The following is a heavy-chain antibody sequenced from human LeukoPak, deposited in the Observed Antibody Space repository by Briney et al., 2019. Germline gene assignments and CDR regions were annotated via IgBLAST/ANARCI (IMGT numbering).Heavy chain of an antibody. CDR3: AREHNYYDSSGYYHNFGY. CDR2: ISSSGSTI. D-gene: IGHD3-22*01. J-gene: IGHJ4*02. CDR1: GFTFSSYE. Sequence: PGGSLRLSCAASGFTFSSYEMNWVRQAPGKGLEWVSYISSSGSTIYYADSVKGRFTISRDNAKNSLYLQMNSLRAEDTAVYYCAREHNYYDSSGYYHNFGYWGQGTPVTVSS. V-gene: IGHV3-48*03.